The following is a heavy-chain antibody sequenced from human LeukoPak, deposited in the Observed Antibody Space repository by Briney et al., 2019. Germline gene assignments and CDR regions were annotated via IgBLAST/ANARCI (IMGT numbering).Heavy chain of an antibody. D-gene: IGHD5-18*01. CDR3: ARVQRGYSYGAYYFDY. CDR1: GFIFSSYA. J-gene: IGHJ4*02. Sequence: GGSLRLSCAASGFIFSSYAMSWVRQAPGKGLEWVSGISGSGGSTYYADSVKGRFTISRDNAKNSLYLQMNSLRAEDTAVYYCARVQRGYSYGAYYFDYWGQGTLVTVSS. CDR2: ISGSGGST. V-gene: IGHV3-23*01.